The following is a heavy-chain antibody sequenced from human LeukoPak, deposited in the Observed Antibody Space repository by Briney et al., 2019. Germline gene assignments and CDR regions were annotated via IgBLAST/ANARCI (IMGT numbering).Heavy chain of an antibody. J-gene: IGHJ4*02. CDR2: INPNSGGT. V-gene: IGHV1-2*02. CDR1: GYTFTGYY. D-gene: IGHD6-13*01. CDR3: ARGLAASSSRFDY. Sequence: ASVKVSCKSSGYTFTGYYMHWVRQAPGQGLEWMGWINPNSGGTNYAQKFRGRVTMTRDTSISTAYMELSRLRSDDTAVYYCARGLAASSSRFDYWGQGTLVTVSS.